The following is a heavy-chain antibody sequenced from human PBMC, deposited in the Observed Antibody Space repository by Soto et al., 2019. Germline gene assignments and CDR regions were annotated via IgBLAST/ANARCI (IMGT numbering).Heavy chain of an antibody. CDR3: VGIYRNDYYYTDV. CDR1: GGSIRSSNYY. V-gene: IGHV4-39*01. Sequence: QLRLQESGPGLLRPSETLSLTCTVSGGSIRSSNYYWVWVRQPPGGGLEWIGTIHSGGSSYYNLSLKSRVTMSADTSTNKFSLKLTSVTAADTAVYYYVGIYRNDYYYTDVWGKGTTVTVSS. CDR2: IHSGGSS. D-gene: IGHD5-12*01. J-gene: IGHJ6*03.